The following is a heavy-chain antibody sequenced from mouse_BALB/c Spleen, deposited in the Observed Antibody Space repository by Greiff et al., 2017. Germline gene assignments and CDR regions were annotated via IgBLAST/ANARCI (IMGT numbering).Heavy chain of an antibody. J-gene: IGHJ1*01. V-gene: IGHV5-17*02. Sequence: EVQRVESGGGLVQPGGSRKLSCATSGFTFSSFGMHWVRQAPEKGLEWVAYISSGSSPIYYADTVKGRFTISRDNPKNTLFLQMTSLRSEDTAMYYCARDIGYGSRRYCDVWGAGTTVTVSS. CDR3: ARDIGYGSRRYCDV. CDR1: GFTFSSFG. CDR2: ISSGSSPI. D-gene: IGHD1-1*01.